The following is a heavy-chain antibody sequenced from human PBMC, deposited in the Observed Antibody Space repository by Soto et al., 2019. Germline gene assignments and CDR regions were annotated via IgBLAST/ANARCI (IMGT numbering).Heavy chain of an antibody. J-gene: IGHJ4*02. Sequence: SETLSLTSAVYGGSFNDYYWTWIRQPPGKGLEWIGEINHTGHTNYNPSLKSRVTISVDTSKNQFSLKLTSVTAADTAVYYCARSGHLFDYWGQGILVTVSS. CDR1: GGSFNDYY. CDR2: INHTGHT. V-gene: IGHV4-34*01. CDR3: ARSGHLFDY. D-gene: IGHD3-10*01.